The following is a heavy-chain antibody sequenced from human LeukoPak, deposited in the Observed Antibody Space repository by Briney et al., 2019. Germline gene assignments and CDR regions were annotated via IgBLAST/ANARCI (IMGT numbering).Heavy chain of an antibody. Sequence: ASVKVSCKASGYTFTDYYMHWVRQAPGQGLEWMGWMNPNSGGTSYPQKFQGRATMTRDTSINTAYMELSRLRSDDTAVYYCARDLSGTYQIDYWGQGTLVTVSS. V-gene: IGHV1-2*02. CDR3: ARDLSGTYQIDY. J-gene: IGHJ4*02. CDR1: GYTFTDYY. D-gene: IGHD3-10*01. CDR2: MNPNSGGT.